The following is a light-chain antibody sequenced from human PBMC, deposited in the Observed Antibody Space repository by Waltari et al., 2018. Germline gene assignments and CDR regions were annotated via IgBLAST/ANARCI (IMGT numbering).Light chain of an antibody. CDR3: QQTYSVPYT. CDR1: QTIDAY. CDR2: TAS. Sequence: DIQMTQFPSSLSASVGDNITISCRASQTIDAYLNWYQQRPPKAPKLLMYTASRLQSGAPSRLSGSGSGTVFTLNVSSLQPEDFATYYCQQTYSVPYTFGQGTKVEIK. J-gene: IGKJ2*01. V-gene: IGKV1-39*01.